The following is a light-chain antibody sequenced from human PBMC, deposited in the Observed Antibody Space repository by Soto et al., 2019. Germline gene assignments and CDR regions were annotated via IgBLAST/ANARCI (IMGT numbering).Light chain of an antibody. CDR1: QTVSSN. CDR2: GAS. J-gene: IGKJ2*01. CDR3: QQYHNWPPQYS. V-gene: IGKV3-15*01. Sequence: EIGMTQSPATLSVSPGERATLSCRASQTVSSNLAWYQQKPGQAPRLLIHGASTRATGVPARFSGSGSGTEFTRPTTSLKFEDFAVYYCQQYHNWPPQYSFGQGTKLQIK.